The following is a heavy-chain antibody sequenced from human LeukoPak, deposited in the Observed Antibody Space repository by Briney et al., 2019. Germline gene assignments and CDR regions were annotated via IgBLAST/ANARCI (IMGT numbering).Heavy chain of an antibody. V-gene: IGHV4-59*01. J-gene: IGHJ2*01. CDR1: GGSISSYY. CDR3: ARVFTTVVTPYWYFDL. CDR2: IYYSGST. D-gene: IGHD4-23*01. Sequence: SETLSLTCTVSGGSISSYYWSWIRQPPGKGLEWIGYIYYSGSTNYNPSLKSRVTISVDTSKNQFSLKLSSVTAADTAVYYCARVFTTVVTPYWYFDLWGRGTLVTVSS.